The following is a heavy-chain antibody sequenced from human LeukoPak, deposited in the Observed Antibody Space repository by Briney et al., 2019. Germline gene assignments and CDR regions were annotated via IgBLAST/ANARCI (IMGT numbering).Heavy chain of an antibody. J-gene: IGHJ5*02. D-gene: IGHD5/OR15-5a*01. V-gene: IGHV4-61*01. CDR1: GDSISSDIYY. Sequence: SETLSLTCSVSGDSISSDIYYWGRIRQPPGKGLEWIGYIYYSGSTNYNPSLKSRVTISVDTSKKQFSLKLSSVTTADTAVYFCARGRLWFDRWGQGTLVTVSS. CDR2: IYYSGST. CDR3: ARGRLWFDR.